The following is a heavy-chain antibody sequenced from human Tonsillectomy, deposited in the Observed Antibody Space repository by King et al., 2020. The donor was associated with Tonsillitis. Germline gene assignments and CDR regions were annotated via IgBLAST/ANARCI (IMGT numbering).Heavy chain of an antibody. V-gene: IGHV3-23*04. D-gene: IGHD5-12*01. J-gene: IGHJ6*02. CDR2: ISGSGGST. CDR1: GFTFNSYA. CDR3: AKDLVSSGYDTMDYYYGLDV. Sequence: VQLVESGGGLVQPGGSLRLSCAASGFTFNSYAMSWVRQAPGKGLEWVSAISGSGGSTYYADSVKGRFTISRDNSKNTLYLQMNSLRAEDTAVYYCAKDLVSSGYDTMDYYYGLDVWGQGTTVTVSS.